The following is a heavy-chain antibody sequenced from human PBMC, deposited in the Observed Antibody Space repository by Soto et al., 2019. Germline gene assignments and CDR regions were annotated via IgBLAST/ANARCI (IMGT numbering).Heavy chain of an antibody. J-gene: IGHJ4*02. D-gene: IGHD3-22*01. CDR2: ISYDGSNK. CDR1: GFTFSSYA. V-gene: IGHV3-30-3*01. CDR3: ARGIGPSYYYDSSGYYFGDY. Sequence: QVQLVESGGGVVQPGRSLRLSCAASGFTFSSYAMHWVRQAPGKGLEWVAVISYDGSNKYYADSVKGRFTISIDNSKNTLYLQMNSLRAEDTAVYYCARGIGPSYYYDSSGYYFGDYWGQGTLVTVSS.